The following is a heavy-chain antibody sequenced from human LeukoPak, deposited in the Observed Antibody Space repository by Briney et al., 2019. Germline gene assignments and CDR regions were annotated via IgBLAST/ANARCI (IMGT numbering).Heavy chain of an antibody. CDR1: GFTFSTDA. Sequence: GGSLRLSCTASGFTFSTDAMTWVRQAPGKGLQWVSAISGSGGDTYYEDSVKGRFTISRDNSKNMMYLQLNSLRAEDTAVYYCARDSSGWSKNYWGQGTLVTVSS. J-gene: IGHJ4*02. CDR3: ARDSSGWSKNY. D-gene: IGHD6-19*01. V-gene: IGHV3-23*01. CDR2: ISGSGGDT.